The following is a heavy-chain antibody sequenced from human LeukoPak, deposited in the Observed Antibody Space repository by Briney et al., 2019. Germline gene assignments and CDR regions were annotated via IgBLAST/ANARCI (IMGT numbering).Heavy chain of an antibody. D-gene: IGHD2-2*01. CDR3: ARVLPAIVVVRVGIDY. Sequence: GGSLRLSCAASGFTFSSYWMSWVRQAPGKGLEGVANIKQDGSEKYYVDSVKGRFTISRDNAKNSLYLQMNSLRAEDTAVYYCARVLPAIVVVRVGIDYWGQGTLVTVSS. V-gene: IGHV3-7*01. J-gene: IGHJ4*02. CDR1: GFTFSSYW. CDR2: IKQDGSEK.